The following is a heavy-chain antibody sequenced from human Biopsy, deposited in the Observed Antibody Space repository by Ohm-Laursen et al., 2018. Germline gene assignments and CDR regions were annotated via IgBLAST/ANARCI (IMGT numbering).Heavy chain of an antibody. D-gene: IGHD3-22*01. CDR2: VYYTGST. V-gene: IGHV4-59*01. J-gene: IGHJ2*01. CDR3: ARDRGYYSDRTVPGYFDL. Sequence: SQTLSLTCAVSGDSISSYYWSWIRQPPGKGLQWIGYVYYTGSTDYNPSLQSRVTISVDTSKNHFSLRLRSVTPADTAIYYCARDRGYYSDRTVPGYFDLWGRVTLVTVSS. CDR1: GDSISSYY.